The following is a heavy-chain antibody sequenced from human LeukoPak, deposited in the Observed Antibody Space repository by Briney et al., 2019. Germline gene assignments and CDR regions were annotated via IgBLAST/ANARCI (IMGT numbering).Heavy chain of an antibody. CDR3: VRDGEGVAISVNYWFDP. CDR2: MNPNTGNT. CDR1: GFPFTRYD. Sequence: ASVKVSCKASGFPFTRYDINWVRQTSAQGLEWMGWMNPNTGNTGYAQEFQGRVTMTRDTSTSTAYMELRDLRSEDTAVYYCVRDGEGVAISVNYWFDPWGQGTLVTVSS. V-gene: IGHV1-8*01. D-gene: IGHD3-10*01. J-gene: IGHJ5*02.